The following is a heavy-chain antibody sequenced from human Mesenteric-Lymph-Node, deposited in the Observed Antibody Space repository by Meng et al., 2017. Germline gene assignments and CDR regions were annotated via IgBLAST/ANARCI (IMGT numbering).Heavy chain of an antibody. D-gene: IGHD6-19*01. V-gene: IGHV3-20*04. CDR1: GFTFINYA. Sequence: GGSLRLSCAASGFTFINYAMGWVRQAPGKGLDWVSIINWKGDDRAYADSVKGRFTSSRHKSKNTLDLQMNSLRPEDTAVYYCARGAPGYSSGWFHPDALDIWGQGTMVTVSS. J-gene: IGHJ3*02. CDR2: INWKGDDR. CDR3: ARGAPGYSSGWFHPDALDI.